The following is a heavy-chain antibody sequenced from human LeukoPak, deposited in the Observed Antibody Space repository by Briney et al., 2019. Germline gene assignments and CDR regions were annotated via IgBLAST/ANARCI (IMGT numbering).Heavy chain of an antibody. Sequence: SETLSLTCAVYGGSFSGYYWSWIRQPPGKGLEWIGEINHSGSTNYNPSLKSQVTISVDTSKNQFSLKLSSVTAADTAVYYCARDRLQYYYYYYYMDVWGKGTTVTVSS. CDR1: GGSFSGYY. D-gene: IGHD4-11*01. CDR3: ARDRLQYYYYYYYMDV. J-gene: IGHJ6*03. V-gene: IGHV4-34*01. CDR2: INHSGST.